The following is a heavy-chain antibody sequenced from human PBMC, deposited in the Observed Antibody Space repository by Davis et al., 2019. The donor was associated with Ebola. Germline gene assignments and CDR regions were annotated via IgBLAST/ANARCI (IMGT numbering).Heavy chain of an antibody. Sequence: GGSLRLSCAASGFTFSSYSMNWVRQAPGKGLEWVSSISSGSIYIYYADSLKGRFTVSRDNAKNLLYLQMNSLRAEDTAVYYCARGNWFDSWGQGTLVTVSS. CDR2: ISSGSIYI. CDR3: ARGNWFDS. V-gene: IGHV3-21*01. CDR1: GFTFSSYS. J-gene: IGHJ5*01.